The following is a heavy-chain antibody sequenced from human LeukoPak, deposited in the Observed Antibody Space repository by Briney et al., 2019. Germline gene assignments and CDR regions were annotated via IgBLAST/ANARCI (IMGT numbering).Heavy chain of an antibody. J-gene: IGHJ4*02. Sequence: GGSLRLSCAASGFTFSSYSMNWVRQAPGKGLEWISNIGISSGNTKYADSVKGRFTISGDSAKNSLYLQMNSLRVEDTAVYYCARDHNYAFDNWGQGTLVTVSS. CDR1: GFTFSSYS. CDR3: ARDHNYAFDN. V-gene: IGHV3-48*04. D-gene: IGHD1-1*01. CDR2: IGISSGNT.